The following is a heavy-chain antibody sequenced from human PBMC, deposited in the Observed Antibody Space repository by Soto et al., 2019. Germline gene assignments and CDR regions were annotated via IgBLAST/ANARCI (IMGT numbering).Heavy chain of an antibody. CDR2: IYYSGST. CDR3: ARDLANSTPYYFDY. V-gene: IGHV4-59*01. J-gene: IGHJ4*02. Sequence: PSETLSLTCTVSGGSISSYYWSWIRQPPGEGLEWIGDIYYSGSTNYNPSLKSRVTISVDTSKNQFSLKLSSVTAADTAVYYCARDLANSTPYYFDYWGQGTLVTVSS. D-gene: IGHD2-2*01. CDR1: GGSISSYY.